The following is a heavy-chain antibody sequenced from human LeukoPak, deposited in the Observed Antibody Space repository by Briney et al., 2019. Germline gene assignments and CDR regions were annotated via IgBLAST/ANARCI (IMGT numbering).Heavy chain of an antibody. V-gene: IGHV3-30-3*01. CDR2: ISYDGSNK. J-gene: IGHJ4*02. Sequence: GGSLRLSCAASGFTFSSYAMHWVRQAPGHGQEWFAVISYDGSNKYYADSVKGRFTTSRDNSKNTLYLQMNSLGAEDTAVYYCARARYSYGCFDYWGQGTLVTVS. CDR3: ARARYSYGCFDY. CDR1: GFTFSSYA. D-gene: IGHD5-18*01.